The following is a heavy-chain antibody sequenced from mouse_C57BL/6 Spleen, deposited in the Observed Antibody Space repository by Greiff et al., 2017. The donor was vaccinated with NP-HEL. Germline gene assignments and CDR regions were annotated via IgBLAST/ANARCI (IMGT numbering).Heavy chain of an antibody. CDR1: GYAFSSYW. D-gene: IGHD2-10*01. J-gene: IGHJ4*01. CDR2: IYPGVGDT. V-gene: IGHV1-80*01. CDR3: ARVPYYGNYGDYAMDY. Sequence: QVQLQQSGAELVKPGASVKISCKASGYAFSSYWMNWVKQRPGKGLEWIGQIYPGVGDTNYNGKFKGKATLTADKSSSTAYMQISNLTSEDSAVYFSARVPYYGNYGDYAMDYWGQGNSGTVSS.